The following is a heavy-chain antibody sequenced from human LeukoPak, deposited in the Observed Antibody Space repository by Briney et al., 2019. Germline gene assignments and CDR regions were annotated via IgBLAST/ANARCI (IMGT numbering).Heavy chain of an antibody. CDR2: ISYDGSNK. D-gene: IGHD6-19*01. CDR1: GFTFSSYA. V-gene: IGHV3-30-3*01. CDR3: AREAEWLALGRAFFDY. Sequence: WGSLRLSCAASGFTFSSYAMHWVRQAPGKGLEWVAVISYDGSNKYYADSVKGRFTISRDNSKNTLYLQMNSLRAEDTAVYYCAREAEWLALGRAFFDYWGQGTLVTVSS. J-gene: IGHJ4*02.